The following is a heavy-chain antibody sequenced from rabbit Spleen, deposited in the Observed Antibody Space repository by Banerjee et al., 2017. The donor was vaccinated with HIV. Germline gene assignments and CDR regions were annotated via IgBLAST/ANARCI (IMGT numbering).Heavy chain of an antibody. D-gene: IGHD1-1*01. CDR1: GFSFTYIDY. J-gene: IGHJ4*01. CDR2: IAAGVSFTS. Sequence: QSLEESGGDLVKPGASLTLTCTASGFSFTYIDYLCWVRQPPGKGPEWIACIAAGVSFTSYYATWAKGRFTISKTSAATVTLQMPSLTVADTATYFCTRDDGSGHYIDGYFNLWGQGTLVTVS. CDR3: TRDDGSGHYIDGYFNL. V-gene: IGHV1S40*01.